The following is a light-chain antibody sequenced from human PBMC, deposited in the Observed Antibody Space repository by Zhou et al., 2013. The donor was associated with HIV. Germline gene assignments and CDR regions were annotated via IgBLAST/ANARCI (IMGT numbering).Light chain of an antibody. CDR3: QQYYSSPPT. J-gene: IGKJ1*01. V-gene: IGKV1-NL1*01. CDR2: TAS. Sequence: DIQMTQSPSSLSASVGDRVTIACRASQGISNSLAWYQQRPGKAPKLLLYTASRLESGVPSRFSGSGSGTDYTLTISSLQPEDFATYYCQQYYSSPPTFGQGTEGGN. CDR1: QGISNS.